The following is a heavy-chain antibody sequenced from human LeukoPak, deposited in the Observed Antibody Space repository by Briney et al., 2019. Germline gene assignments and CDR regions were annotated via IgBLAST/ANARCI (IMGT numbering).Heavy chain of an antibody. CDR2: INHSGST. J-gene: IGHJ4*02. CDR1: GGSFSGYY. CDR3: ARGTGSSWYGGPFDS. V-gene: IGHV4-34*01. D-gene: IGHD6-13*01. Sequence: SETLSLTCAVYGGSFSGYYWSWIRQPPGKGLEWIGEINHSGSTNYNPSLKSRVTTSVDTSKNQFSLKLSPVTAADTAVYYCARGTGSSWYGGPFDSWGQGTLVTVSS.